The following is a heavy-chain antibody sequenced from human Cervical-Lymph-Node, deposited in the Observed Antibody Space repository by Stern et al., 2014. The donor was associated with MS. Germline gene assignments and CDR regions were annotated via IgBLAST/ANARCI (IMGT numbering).Heavy chain of an antibody. D-gene: IGHD2-2*01. Sequence: EVQLVESGGGLVKPGGSLRLSCSASGFTFSYYNMNWVRQAPGKGLEWVSAISSSGSDKYYAASLKGRFTISRDNAKNSLYLQMNSLRVEDTAVYYCARVSLYCSDTSCHESPDERLDYWGQGTLVTVSS. CDR3: ARVSLYCSDTSCHESPDERLDY. V-gene: IGHV3-21*01. CDR1: GFTFSYYN. CDR2: ISSSGSDK. J-gene: IGHJ4*02.